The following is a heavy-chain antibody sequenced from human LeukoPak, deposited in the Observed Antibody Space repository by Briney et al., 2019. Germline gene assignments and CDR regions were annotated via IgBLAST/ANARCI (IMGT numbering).Heavy chain of an antibody. CDR2: INPNSGGT. D-gene: IGHD1-26*01. J-gene: IGHJ4*02. CDR3: ARVRWELLRDPSFDY. V-gene: IGHV1-2*02. CDR1: GYTFTGYY. Sequence: ASVKVSCKASGYTFTGYYMHWVRQAPGQGLEWMGWINPNSGGTNYAQKFQGRVTMTRDTSISTAYMELSRLRSDDTAVYYCARVRWELLRDPSFDYWGQGTLVTVSS.